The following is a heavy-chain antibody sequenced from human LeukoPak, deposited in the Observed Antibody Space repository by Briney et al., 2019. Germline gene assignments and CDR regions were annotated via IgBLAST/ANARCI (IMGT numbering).Heavy chain of an antibody. V-gene: IGHV3-48*01. D-gene: IGHD2-15*01. CDR2: ISSSSSTI. CDR3: SGGSWDYFDY. J-gene: IGHJ4*02. Sequence: PGGSLRLSCAASGFTFSSYSMNWVRQAPGKGLEWVSYISSSSSTIYYADSVKGRFTISRDNSKNTLYLQMNSLRAEDTAVYYCSGGSWDYFDYWGQGTLVTVSS. CDR1: GFTFSSYS.